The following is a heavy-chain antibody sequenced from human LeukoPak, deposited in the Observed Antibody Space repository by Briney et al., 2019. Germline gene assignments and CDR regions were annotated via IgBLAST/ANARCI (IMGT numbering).Heavy chain of an antibody. CDR1: GITLSNYG. V-gene: IGHV3-23*01. CDR2: LSGSGGGT. J-gene: IGHJ4*02. Sequence: GGPLRLSCAVSGITLSNYGMSWVRQAPGKGLEWVAGLSGSGGGTNYADSVQGRFTISRDNPKNTPYLQMNSLRAEDTAVYFCAKRGVVIRVFLVGFHKEAYYFDSWGQGALVTVSS. D-gene: IGHD3-10*01. CDR3: AKRGVVIRVFLVGFHKEAYYFDS.